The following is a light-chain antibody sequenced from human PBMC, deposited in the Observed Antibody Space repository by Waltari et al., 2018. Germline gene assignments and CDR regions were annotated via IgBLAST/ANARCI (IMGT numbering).Light chain of an antibody. V-gene: IGLV3-21*01. CDR2: SDS. J-gene: IGLJ1*01. CDR3: QVWEISRDHYV. CDR1: NIGTKI. Sequence: SYVLTQPPSVSVAPGESARIPCGGNNIGTKIVHWYQQKPGQAPVLVIYSDSDRPSGSPERFSGANSGNTATLTISRVEAGDEADYYCQVWEISRDHYVFGSGTEVTVL.